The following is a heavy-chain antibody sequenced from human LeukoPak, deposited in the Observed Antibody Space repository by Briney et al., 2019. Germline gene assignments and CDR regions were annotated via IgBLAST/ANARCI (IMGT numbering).Heavy chain of an antibody. V-gene: IGHV1-2*02. CDR3: TTREIVVEPAATSLVRGVLWRSDF. Sequence: ASVKVSCKVSGYTLTELSMHWVRQAPGKGLEWMGWINPNSGGTNYAQKFQGRVTMTRDTSISTAYMELNRLRSEDTAVYYCTTREIVVEPAATSLVRGVLWRSDFWGHGTLVTVSS. CDR2: INPNSGGT. CDR1: GYTLTELS. J-gene: IGHJ4*01. D-gene: IGHD2-2*01.